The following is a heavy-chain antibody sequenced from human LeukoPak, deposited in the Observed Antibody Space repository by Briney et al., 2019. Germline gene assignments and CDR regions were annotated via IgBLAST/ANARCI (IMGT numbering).Heavy chain of an antibody. CDR2: INWNSAKI. J-gene: IGHJ4*02. V-gene: IGHV3-9*01. Sequence: SLRFSCAVCGFTFQHYAILWVRQVPGKGLEWVSGINWNSAKIGYADSVKGRFTISRDNAKNSVSLQMNSLRGEDTALYYCAKDKSAFYNGYDWDLDIWGQGTLVTVSS. D-gene: IGHD5-12*01. CDR1: GFTFQHYA. CDR3: AKDKSAFYNGYDWDLDI.